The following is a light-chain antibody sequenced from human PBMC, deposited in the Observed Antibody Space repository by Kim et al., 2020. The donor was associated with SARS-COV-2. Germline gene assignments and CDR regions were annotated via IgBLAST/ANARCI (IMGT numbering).Light chain of an antibody. CDR2: VNSDGSH. V-gene: IGLV4-69*02. Sequence: ASVKITCTLSTGHSTNAIAWHQHQPKKGPRYVMKVNSDGSHTKGDGIPDRFSGSSSGAERYLTISSLQSDDEADYYCQAWGTGIVVFGGGTQLTVL. CDR1: TGHSTNA. CDR3: QAWGTGIVV. J-gene: IGLJ2*01.